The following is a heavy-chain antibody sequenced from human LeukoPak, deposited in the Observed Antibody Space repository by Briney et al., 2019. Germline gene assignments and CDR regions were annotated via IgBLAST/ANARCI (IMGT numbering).Heavy chain of an antibody. CDR2: INPNSGGT. V-gene: IGHV1-2*02. CDR3: AREVPAAIYYYYGMDV. D-gene: IGHD2-2*01. CDR1: GYTFTGYY. Sequence: ASVKVSCKASGYTFTGYYMHWVRQAPGQGLEWMGWINPNSGGTNYAQKFQGRVTMTRDTSISTAYMGLSRLRSDDTAVYYCAREVPAAIYYYYGMDVWGQGTTVTVSS. J-gene: IGHJ6*02.